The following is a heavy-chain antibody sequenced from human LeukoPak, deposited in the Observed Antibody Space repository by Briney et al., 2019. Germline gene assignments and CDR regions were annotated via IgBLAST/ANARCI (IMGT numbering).Heavy chain of an antibody. V-gene: IGHV3-74*01. D-gene: IGHD2-15*01. Sequence: PGGSLRLSCAASGFTFSSYWMHWVRQAPGKGLVWVSRINSDGSSTSYADSVKGRFTISRDNAKNTLYLQMNSLRAEDTAVYYCERAGYCSGGSCYSYFDPWGQGTLVTVSS. CDR1: GFTFSSYW. CDR2: INSDGSST. CDR3: ERAGYCSGGSCYSYFDP. J-gene: IGHJ5*02.